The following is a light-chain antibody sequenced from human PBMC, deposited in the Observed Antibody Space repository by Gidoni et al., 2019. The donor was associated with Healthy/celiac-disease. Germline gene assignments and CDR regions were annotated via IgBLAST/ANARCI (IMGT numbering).Light chain of an antibody. CDR2: DAS. CDR1: QDISNY. Sequence: DSQMPQSPSSLSASVGDRVTITCQANQDISNYLNWYQQKPGKAPKLLNYDASNLEQGVPSMFSGSGAGTDFTFTISSLQPEDIATYYCQQYDNLPCSFGQGTKLEIK. V-gene: IGKV1-33*01. CDR3: QQYDNLPCS. J-gene: IGKJ2*04.